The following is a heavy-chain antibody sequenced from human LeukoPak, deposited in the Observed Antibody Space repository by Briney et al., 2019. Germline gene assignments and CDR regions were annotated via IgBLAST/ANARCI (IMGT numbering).Heavy chain of an antibody. D-gene: IGHD3-22*01. CDR3: ARDRGYYDSSGYYRNWFDP. CDR1: GFTFSSYA. V-gene: IGHV3-23*01. J-gene: IGHJ5*02. CDR2: ISGSGGST. Sequence: GGSLRLSCAASGFTFSSYAMSWVRQAPGKGLEWVSAISGSGGSTYYADSVKGRFTISRDNSKNTLYLQMNSLRAEDTAVYYCARDRGYYDSSGYYRNWFDPWGQGTLVTVSS.